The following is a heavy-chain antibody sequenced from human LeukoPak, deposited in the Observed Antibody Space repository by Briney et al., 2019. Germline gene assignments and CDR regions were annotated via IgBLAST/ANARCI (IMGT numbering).Heavy chain of an antibody. D-gene: IGHD1-26*01. J-gene: IGHJ4*02. Sequence: GGSLRLSCAASGFTFSSYAMSWVRQAPGKGLEWVSAISGSGGSTYYADSVKGRFTISRDNSKNTLYLQMNSLRAEDTAVYYCAKGSGKWELQSSDYWGQGTLVTVSS. V-gene: IGHV3-23*01. CDR3: AKGSGKWELQSSDY. CDR1: GFTFSSYA. CDR2: ISGSGGST.